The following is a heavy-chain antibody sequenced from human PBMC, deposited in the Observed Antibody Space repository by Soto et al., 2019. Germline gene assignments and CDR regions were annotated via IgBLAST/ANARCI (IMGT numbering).Heavy chain of an antibody. CDR2: ISYDGSNK. Sequence: SLRLSCAASGFTFSSYGMHWVRQAPGKGLEWVAVISYDGSNKYYADSVKGRFTISRDNSKNTLYLQMNSLRAEDTAVYYCAKDRVEKYYDFWSGYYTPDYYGMDVWGQGTTVTVSS. CDR1: GFTFSSYG. J-gene: IGHJ6*02. CDR3: AKDRVEKYYDFWSGYYTPDYYGMDV. V-gene: IGHV3-30*18. D-gene: IGHD3-3*01.